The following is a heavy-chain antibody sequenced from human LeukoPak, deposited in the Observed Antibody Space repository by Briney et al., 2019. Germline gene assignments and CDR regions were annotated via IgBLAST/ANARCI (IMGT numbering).Heavy chain of an antibody. Sequence: PGGSLRLSCAASGFTFSSYSMNWVRQAPGKGLEWPSSISSSSSYIYYADSVKGRFTISRDNAKNSLYLQMNSLRAEDTAVYYCARDWYCSGGSCYSFDYWGQGTLVTVSS. V-gene: IGHV3-21*06. D-gene: IGHD2-15*01. CDR3: ARDWYCSGGSCYSFDY. CDR1: GFTFSSYS. CDR2: ISSSSSYI. J-gene: IGHJ4*02.